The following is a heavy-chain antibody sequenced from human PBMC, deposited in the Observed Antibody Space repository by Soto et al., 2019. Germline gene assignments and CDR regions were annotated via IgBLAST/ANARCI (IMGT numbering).Heavy chain of an antibody. CDR3: AKSGGIIVIPDS. V-gene: IGHV4-34*01. J-gene: IGHJ4*02. CDR2: INHSGST. Sequence: PSETLSLTCAVYGGSFSGYYWSWIRQPPGKGLEWIGEINHSGSTNYNPSLKSRVTISVDTSKNQFSLTLNSVTAADTAVYYCAKSGGIIVIPDSWGQGIRVTVSS. D-gene: IGHD3-16*02. CDR1: GGSFSGYY.